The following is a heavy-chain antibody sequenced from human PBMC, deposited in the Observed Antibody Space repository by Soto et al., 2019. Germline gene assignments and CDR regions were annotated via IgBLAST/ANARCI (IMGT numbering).Heavy chain of an antibody. CDR3: AKDQDDVIDY. J-gene: IGHJ4*02. D-gene: IGHD1-1*01. Sequence: QVQLVESGGGVVQPGRSLRLSCAASGFTFSSYGIHWVRQAPGKGLEWVAVISYDGSNKYYADSVKGRFTISRDNSKNTLYLQMNCLRAEETAVYYCAKDQDDVIDYWGQGTLVTVSS. CDR2: ISYDGSNK. CDR1: GFTFSSYG. V-gene: IGHV3-30*18.